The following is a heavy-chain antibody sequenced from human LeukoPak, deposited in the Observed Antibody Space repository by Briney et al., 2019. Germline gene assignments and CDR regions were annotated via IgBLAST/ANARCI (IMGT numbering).Heavy chain of an antibody. Sequence: GGSLRLSCAASGFTFSSYAMSWVRQAPGKWLEWVSVISGSGGSTDYADSVKGRFTISRDNSKNSLYLQMNSLRAEDTAVYYCAKTGVGGTYDAFAIWGQGTLVTVSS. D-gene: IGHD1-26*01. V-gene: IGHV3-23*01. J-gene: IGHJ3*02. CDR2: ISGSGGST. CDR3: AKTGVGGTYDAFAI. CDR1: GFTFSSYA.